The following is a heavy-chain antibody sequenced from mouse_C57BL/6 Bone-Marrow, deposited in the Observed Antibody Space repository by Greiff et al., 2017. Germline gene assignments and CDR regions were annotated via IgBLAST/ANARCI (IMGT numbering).Heavy chain of an antibody. CDR3: ARRAAQASYYFDY. J-gene: IGHJ2*01. CDR1: GYAFSSSW. V-gene: IGHV1-82*01. CDR2: IYPGDGDT. D-gene: IGHD3-2*02. Sequence: VQLQQSGPELVKPGASVKISCKASGYAFSSSWMNWVKQRPGKGLEWIGRIYPGDGDTNYNGKFKGKATLTADKSSSTAYMQLSSLTSEHSAVYFCARRAAQASYYFDYWGQGTTLTVSS.